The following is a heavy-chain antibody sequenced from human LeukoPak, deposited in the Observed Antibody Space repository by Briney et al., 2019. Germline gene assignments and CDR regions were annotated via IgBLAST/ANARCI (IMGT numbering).Heavy chain of an antibody. V-gene: IGHV4-34*01. Sequence: SETLSLTCAVYGGSFSGYYWSWIRQPPGKGLEWIGEINHSGSTNYNPSLKSRVTISVDTSKNQFSLKLSSVTAADTAVYYCARSPAAGTLFDYWGQGTLVTVSS. CDR2: INHSGST. J-gene: IGHJ4*02. CDR3: ARSPAAGTLFDY. CDR1: GGSFSGYY. D-gene: IGHD6-13*01.